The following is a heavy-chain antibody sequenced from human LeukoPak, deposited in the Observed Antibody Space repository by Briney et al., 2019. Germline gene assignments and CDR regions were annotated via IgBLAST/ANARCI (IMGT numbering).Heavy chain of an antibody. Sequence: GGSLRLSCAASGFTFSNYAMSWVRQAPGKGLEWVSALSGSGGSTYYADSVKGRFTISRDNSKNTLYLQMNSLGAEDTAVYYCARGDYVWGSYDGDYWGQGTLVTVSS. CDR3: ARGDYVWGSYDGDY. CDR2: LSGSGGST. J-gene: IGHJ4*02. CDR1: GFTFSNYA. V-gene: IGHV3-23*01. D-gene: IGHD3-16*01.